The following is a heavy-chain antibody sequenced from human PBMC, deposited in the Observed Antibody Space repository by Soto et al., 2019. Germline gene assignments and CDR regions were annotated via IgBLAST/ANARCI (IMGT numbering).Heavy chain of an antibody. CDR1: GGTFSSYA. CDR3: ARDYYDSSGYSPLYYYYGMDV. J-gene: IGHJ6*02. V-gene: IGHV1-46*01. D-gene: IGHD3-22*01. Sequence: ASVKVSCKASGGTFSSYAISWVRQAPGQGLEWMGIINPSGGSTSYAQKFQGRVTMTRDTSTSTVYMELSSLRSEDTAVYYCARDYYDSSGYSPLYYYYGMDVWGQGTTVTVSS. CDR2: INPSGGST.